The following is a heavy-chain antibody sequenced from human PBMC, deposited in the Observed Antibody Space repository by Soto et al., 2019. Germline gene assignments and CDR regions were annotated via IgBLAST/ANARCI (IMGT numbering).Heavy chain of an antibody. CDR1: GFAISSHW. D-gene: IGHD2-2*01. V-gene: IGHV3-74*01. CDR3: ASLHQDCSSTSCSRAYYYYYGMDV. J-gene: IGHJ6*02. Sequence: GGSLRLSCAASGFAISSHWMHWVRRAPGKGLVGVSRINSDGSSSSYAESVKGRFTISRDNAKNTLYLQMNSLTAADTAVYYCASLHQDCSSTSCSRAYYYYYGMDVWGQGTTVTVSS. CDR2: INSDGSSS.